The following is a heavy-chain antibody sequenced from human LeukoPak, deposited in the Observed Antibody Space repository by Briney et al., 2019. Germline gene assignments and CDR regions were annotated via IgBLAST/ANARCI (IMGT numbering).Heavy chain of an antibody. D-gene: IGHD3-10*01. CDR3: ARRPLWFGELFSY. V-gene: IGHV4-39*07. J-gene: IGHJ4*02. CDR2: INHSGST. Sequence: SETLSLTCTVSGDSISSGGYFWVWIRQPPGKGLEWIGEINHSGSTNYNPSLKSRVTISVDTSKNQFSLKLSSVTAADTAVYYCARRPLWFGELFSYWGQGTLVTVSS. CDR1: GDSISSGGYF.